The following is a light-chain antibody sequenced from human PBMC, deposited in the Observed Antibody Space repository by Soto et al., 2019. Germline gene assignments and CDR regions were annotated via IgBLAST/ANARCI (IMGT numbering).Light chain of an antibody. V-gene: IGLV3-1*01. Sequence: SYKLTQPPSVSVSPGQTASITCSGDKLGDKYACWYQQKPGQSPVLVIYQDTKRPSGIPERFFGSNSGNTATLTISGTQAMDEADYYCQAWDSSTVVFGGGTKVTVL. J-gene: IGLJ2*01. CDR2: QDT. CDR3: QAWDSSTVV. CDR1: KLGDKY.